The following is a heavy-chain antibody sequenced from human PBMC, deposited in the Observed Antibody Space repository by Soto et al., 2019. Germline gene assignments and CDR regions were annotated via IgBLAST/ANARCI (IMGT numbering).Heavy chain of an antibody. D-gene: IGHD1-26*01. CDR1: GASISCVC. V-gene: IGHV4-4*07. J-gene: IGHJ5*02. CDR3: VRDGAKTLRDWFDP. Sequence: SETLSLTCTVSGASISCVCWSWVRKSAGKGLEWIGRINASGTTDYNPSLKSRVMMSGDTSKKQFSLKLSSVTAADTAVYYCVRDGAKTLRDWFDPWGQGISVTVSS. CDR2: INASGTT.